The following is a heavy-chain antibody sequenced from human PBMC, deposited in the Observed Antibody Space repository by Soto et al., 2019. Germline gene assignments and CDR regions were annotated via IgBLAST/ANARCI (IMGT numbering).Heavy chain of an antibody. CDR2: IYYSGST. Sequence: SETLSLTCTVSGGSISSGDYYWSWIRQPPGKGLEWIGYIYYSGSTYYNPSLKSRVTISVDTSKNQFSLKLSCVTAADTAVYYCARECSSSSRETINWFDPWGQGTLVTVSS. CDR3: ARECSSSSRETINWFDP. CDR1: GGSISSGDYY. V-gene: IGHV4-30-4*01. J-gene: IGHJ5*02. D-gene: IGHD6-6*01.